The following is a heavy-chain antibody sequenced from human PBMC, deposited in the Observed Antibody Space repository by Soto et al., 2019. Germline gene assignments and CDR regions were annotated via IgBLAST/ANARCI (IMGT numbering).Heavy chain of an antibody. CDR1: GFTFSDYY. D-gene: IGHD2-2*02. CDR3: ARALSRAVAIPDY. Sequence: GVLRLSCAASGFTFSDYYMSWIRQAPGKGLEWVSHISGSSSYTRHADSVKGRFTISRDNAKNSLYLQMNSLRAEDTAVYYCARALSRAVAIPDYWGQGTLVTVSS. V-gene: IGHV3-11*06. J-gene: IGHJ4*02. CDR2: ISGSSSYT.